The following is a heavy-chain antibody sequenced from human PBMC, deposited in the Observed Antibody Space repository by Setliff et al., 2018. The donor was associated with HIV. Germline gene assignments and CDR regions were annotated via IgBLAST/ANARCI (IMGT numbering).Heavy chain of an antibody. CDR1: GFAFSDHF. Sequence: PGGSLRLSCAASGFAFSDHFMHWIRQSPGRGLEWVSSICSSCNSGTYADSVKGRFTISRDNAKSSLYLQMNSLRAEDTAVYYCARGVAAAGTDYWGQGTLVTVSS. V-gene: IGHV3-11*05. CDR3: ARGVAAAGTDY. J-gene: IGHJ4*02. D-gene: IGHD6-13*01. CDR2: ICSSCNSG.